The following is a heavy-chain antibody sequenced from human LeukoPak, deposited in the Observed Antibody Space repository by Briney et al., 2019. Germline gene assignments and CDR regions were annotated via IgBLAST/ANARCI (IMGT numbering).Heavy chain of an antibody. V-gene: IGHV4-59*08. J-gene: IGHJ4*02. Sequence: SETLSLTCTVSGGSISSYYWSWIRQPPGKGLEWIGYIYYSGSTNCNPSLKSRVTISVDASKNQFSLKLSSVTAADTAVYYCARSISSGYSEHLDYWGQGTLVTVSS. D-gene: IGHD6-13*01. CDR2: IYYSGST. CDR3: ARSISSGYSEHLDY. CDR1: GGSISSYY.